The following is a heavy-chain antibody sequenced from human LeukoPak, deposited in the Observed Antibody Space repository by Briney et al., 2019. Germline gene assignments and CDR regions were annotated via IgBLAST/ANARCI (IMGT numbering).Heavy chain of an antibody. CDR1: GGTFSRSA. CDR2: IVPIFGTA. Sequence: SVKVSCKVSGGTFSRSAISWVRQAPGQGLEWMGGIVPIFGTANYAENFQGRLTITTDESTSTAYMELTSPRSDDTAVYYCARSPAAPGNLYYYYMDVWGKGTTVTVSS. J-gene: IGHJ6*03. D-gene: IGHD6-13*01. CDR3: ARSPAAPGNLYYYYMDV. V-gene: IGHV1-69*05.